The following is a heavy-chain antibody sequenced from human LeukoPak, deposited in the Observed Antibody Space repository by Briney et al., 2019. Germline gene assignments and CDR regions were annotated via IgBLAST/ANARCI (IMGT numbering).Heavy chain of an antibody. D-gene: IGHD2-2*01. J-gene: IGHJ6*02. Sequence: ASVKVSCKASGYTFTGYYMHWVRQAPGQGLGWMGWINPNSGGTNYAQKFQGRVTMTRDTSISTAYMELSRLRSDDTAVYYCASTGIPAALYYYGMDVWGQGTTVTVSS. CDR2: INPNSGGT. CDR1: GYTFTGYY. CDR3: ASTGIPAALYYYGMDV. V-gene: IGHV1-2*02.